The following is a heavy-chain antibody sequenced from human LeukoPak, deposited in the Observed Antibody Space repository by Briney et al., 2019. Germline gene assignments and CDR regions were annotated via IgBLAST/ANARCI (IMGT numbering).Heavy chain of an antibody. Sequence: PGGSLRLSCAASGFTFSSYAMSWVRQAPGKGLERVSAISGSGGSTYYADSVKGRFTISRDNSKNTLYLQMNSLRAEDTAVYYCATPYRITMIVVHAFDIWGQGTMVTVSS. V-gene: IGHV3-23*01. J-gene: IGHJ3*02. CDR3: ATPYRITMIVVHAFDI. CDR2: ISGSGGST. D-gene: IGHD3-22*01. CDR1: GFTFSSYA.